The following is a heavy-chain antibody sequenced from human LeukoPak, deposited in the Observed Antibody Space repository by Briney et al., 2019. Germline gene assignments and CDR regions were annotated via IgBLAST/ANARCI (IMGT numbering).Heavy chain of an antibody. CDR3: ANQYPG. V-gene: IGHV3-23*01. J-gene: IGHJ4*02. CDR2: ISGDGGTT. Sequence: GGSLRLSCAASGFTFGTHAMAWVRQAPGKGLDWVSAISGDGGTTYYADSVKGRFTISRDNSKNTLYLQINSLRAEDTAVYYCANQYPGWGQGTLVTVSS. D-gene: IGHD4-11*01. CDR1: GFTFGTHA.